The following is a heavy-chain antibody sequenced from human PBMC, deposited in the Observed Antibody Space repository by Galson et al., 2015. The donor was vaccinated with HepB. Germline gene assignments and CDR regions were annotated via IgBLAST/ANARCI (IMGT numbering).Heavy chain of an antibody. CDR3: ARGRGDIGGYYACDY. J-gene: IGHJ4*02. D-gene: IGHD3-22*01. CDR1: GFTFSTYS. CDR2: VSSSSIYK. V-gene: IGHV3-21*06. Sequence: SLRLSCAASGFTFSTYSLNWVRQAPGKGLEWVSAVSSSSIYKYYADSVKGRFTISRDNAKSSLYVQMNNLRVEDTAVYYCARGRGDIGGYYACDYWGKGALVTVSS.